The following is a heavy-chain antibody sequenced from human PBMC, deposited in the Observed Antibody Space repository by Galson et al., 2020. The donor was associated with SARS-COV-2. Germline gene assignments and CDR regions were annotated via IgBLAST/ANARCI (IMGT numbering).Heavy chain of an antibody. Sequence: ASVKVSCQASGYTFTSYDINWVRQAPGQRLEWMGWMTPNSGNTAYTQKFQGRVTMTSNTSLSTAYMELSSLTAADTAVYYCARSKIGGNYYDSSGYYPIDAFDIWGQGTMVTVSS. CDR2: MTPNSGNT. CDR1: GYTFTSYD. J-gene: IGHJ3*02. V-gene: IGHV1-8*01. CDR3: ARSKIGGNYYDSSGYYPIDAFDI. D-gene: IGHD3-22*01.